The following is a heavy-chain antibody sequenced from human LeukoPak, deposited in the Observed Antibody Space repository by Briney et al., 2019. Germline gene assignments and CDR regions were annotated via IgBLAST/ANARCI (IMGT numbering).Heavy chain of an antibody. CDR1: GFTFSRYG. J-gene: IGHJ4*02. Sequence: GGSLRLSCAASGFTFSRYGMHWVRQAPGKGLEWVAVVSYDGPNKYYADSVKGRFTISRDNSKNTLYMQMNSLRAGDTALYYCAKDMDGSGSYYGNSFDYWGQGTLVTVSS. CDR3: AKDMDGSGSYYGNSFDY. V-gene: IGHV3-30*18. CDR2: VSYDGPNK. D-gene: IGHD3-10*01.